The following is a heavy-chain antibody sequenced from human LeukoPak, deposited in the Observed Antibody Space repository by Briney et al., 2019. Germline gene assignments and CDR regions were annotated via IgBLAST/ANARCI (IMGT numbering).Heavy chain of an antibody. CDR2: ISGSGGST. CDR1: GFTFSSYA. V-gene: IGHV3-23*01. CDR3: AKDGLLNFDY. Sequence: PGGSLRLSCAASGFTFSSYAMSWVRQAPGKGLEWVSAISGSGGSTYYADSVKGQFSISRDNSKNTLHLQMNSLRAEDTAVYYCAKDGLLNFDYWGQGTLVTVSS. D-gene: IGHD2/OR15-2a*01. J-gene: IGHJ4*02.